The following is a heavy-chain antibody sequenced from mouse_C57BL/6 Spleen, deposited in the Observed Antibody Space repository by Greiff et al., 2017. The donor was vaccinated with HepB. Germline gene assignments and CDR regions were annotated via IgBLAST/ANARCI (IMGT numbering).Heavy chain of an antibody. J-gene: IGHJ2*01. CDR2: ISYDGSN. V-gene: IGHV3-6*01. D-gene: IGHD2-3*01. CDR3: ARYGYYVVFDY. Sequence: EVQLQESGPGLVKPSQSLSLTCSVTGYSITSGYYWNWIRQLPGNKLEWMGYISYDGSNNYNPSLKNRISITRDTSKNQFFLKLNSVNTEDTATYYCARYGYYVVFDYWGQGTTLTVSS. CDR1: GYSITSGYY.